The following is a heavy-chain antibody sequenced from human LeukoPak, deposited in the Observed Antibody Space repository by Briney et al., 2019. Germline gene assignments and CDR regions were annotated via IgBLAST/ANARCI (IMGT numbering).Heavy chain of an antibody. V-gene: IGHV4-34*01. CDR3: ARARRGYVRLDY. J-gene: IGHJ4*02. D-gene: IGHD5-12*01. Sequence: PSETLSLTCAVYGGSFSGYYWSWIRQPPGKGLEWMGGINPSGGTNDNPSLKSRVTISVDTSNNQFSLNLSSVTAADTAVYYCARARRGYVRLDYWGQGTLVTVSS. CDR2: INPSGGT. CDR1: GGSFSGYY.